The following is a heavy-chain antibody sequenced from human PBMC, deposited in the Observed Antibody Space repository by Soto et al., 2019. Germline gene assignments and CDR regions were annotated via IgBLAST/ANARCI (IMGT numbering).Heavy chain of an antibody. CDR2: IYYSGST. CDR1: GGSVSSGSYY. CDR3: ARDTYYYGSGSSVYGMDV. J-gene: IGHJ6*02. Sequence: SETLSLTCTVSGGSVSSGSYYWSWIRQPPGKGLEWIGYIYYSGSTNYNPSLKSRVTISVDTSKNQFSLKLSSVTAADTAVYYCARDTYYYGSGSSVYGMDVWGQGNTVTVSS. D-gene: IGHD3-10*01. V-gene: IGHV4-61*01.